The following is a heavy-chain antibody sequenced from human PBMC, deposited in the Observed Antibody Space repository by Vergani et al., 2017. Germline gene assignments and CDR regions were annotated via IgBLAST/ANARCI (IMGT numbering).Heavy chain of an antibody. J-gene: IGHJ6*02. V-gene: IGHV3-30*02. CDR2: LRYDGSNE. CDR1: GFSFSTYG. Sequence: VQLVESRGVLVQPGGSLRLSCAASGFSFSTYGMHWVRQAPGRGLEWVAFLRYDGSNEYYGDAVKGRFIISRDNSKNMLSLEMHSLRPEDTAVYYCANSYCSSLSCYAFYGMEVWGQGTTVTVSS. D-gene: IGHD2-2*01. CDR3: ANSYCSSLSCYAFYGMEV.